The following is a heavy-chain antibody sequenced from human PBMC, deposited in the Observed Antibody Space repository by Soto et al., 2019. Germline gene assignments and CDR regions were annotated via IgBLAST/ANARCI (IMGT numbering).Heavy chain of an antibody. Sequence: EMHLVESGGGLVQPGGSLRLSCSASGFTFSSYEMDWVRQAPGKGLEWVAYISSSGTILYGDAVKGRFTISRDNADNSLYLQMNSLTAEDTAVYYCTKEKSVMYSGYDAFDIWGRGTMVTVSS. CDR3: TKEKSVMYSGYDAFDI. CDR2: ISSSGTI. V-gene: IGHV3-48*03. D-gene: IGHD5-12*01. CDR1: GFTFSSYE. J-gene: IGHJ3*02.